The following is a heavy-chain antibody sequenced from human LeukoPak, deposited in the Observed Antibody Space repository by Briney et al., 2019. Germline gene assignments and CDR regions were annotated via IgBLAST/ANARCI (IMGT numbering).Heavy chain of an antibody. CDR2: IYTSGST. V-gene: IGHV4-4*07. Sequence: SETLSLTCTVSGGSISPYYWSWIRQPAGKGLEWIGRIYTSGSTNYNPSLQNRVTMSVDTSKNQFSLKLSSVTAADTAVYYCASTTYYYDSSGYYFLDYWGQGTLVTVSS. D-gene: IGHD3-22*01. J-gene: IGHJ4*02. CDR1: GGSISPYY. CDR3: ASTTYYYDSSGYYFLDY.